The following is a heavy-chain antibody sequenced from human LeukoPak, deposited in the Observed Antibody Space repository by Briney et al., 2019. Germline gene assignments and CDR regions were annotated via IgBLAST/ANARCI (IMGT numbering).Heavy chain of an antibody. CDR2: MNPNSGNT. CDR1: GYTFTSYD. Sequence: ASVKVSCKASGYTFTSYDINWVRQATGQGLEWMGWMNPNSGNTGYAQKFQGRVTMTRNTSIGTAYMELSSLRSEDTAVYYCARLTPYCSGGSCYYWFDPWGQGTLVTVSS. J-gene: IGHJ5*02. CDR3: ARLTPYCSGGSCYYWFDP. V-gene: IGHV1-8*01. D-gene: IGHD2-15*01.